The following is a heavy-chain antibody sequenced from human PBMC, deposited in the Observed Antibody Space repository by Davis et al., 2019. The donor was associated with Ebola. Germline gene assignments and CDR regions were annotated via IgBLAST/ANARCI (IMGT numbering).Heavy chain of an antibody. V-gene: IGHV5-51*01. CDR1: GYSFTSYW. Sequence: GESLKISCQGSGYSFTSYWIGWVRQMPGKGLEWMWIIYPGDSDTRYSPSFQGQVTISADKSISTAYLQWSSLKASDTAMYYCARRGRVGYYDILTGYYSGWFDPWGQGTLVTVSS. CDR3: ARRGRVGYYDILTGYYSGWFDP. D-gene: IGHD3-9*01. CDR2: IYPGDSDT. J-gene: IGHJ5*02.